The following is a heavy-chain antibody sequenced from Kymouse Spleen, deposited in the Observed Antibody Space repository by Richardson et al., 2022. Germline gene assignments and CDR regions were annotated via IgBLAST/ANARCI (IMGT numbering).Heavy chain of an antibody. J-gene: IGHJ6*02. CDR2: ISSSSSYI. V-gene: IGHV3-21*03. D-gene: IGHD2-21*02. CDR3: ARDRDIVVVTAINYYYYGMDV. CDR1: GFTFSSYS. Sequence: EVQLVESGGGLVKPGGSLRLSCAASGFTFSSYSMNWVRQAPGKGLEWVSSISSSSSYIYYADSVKGRFTISRDNAKNSLYLQMNSLRAEDTAVYYCARDRDIVVVTAINYYYYGMDVWGQGTTVTVSS.